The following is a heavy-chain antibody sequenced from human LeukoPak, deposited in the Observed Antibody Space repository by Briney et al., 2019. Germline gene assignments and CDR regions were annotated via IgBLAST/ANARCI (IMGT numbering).Heavy chain of an antibody. Sequence: SXXXXGWIRQPXGXXLEWIGSMYSSGSTYYXPSLKSRVTISVDTSXNQFSLKLSSVTAADTAVYXXXXXXXXXXXXYXXYWGQGTLVTVSS. CDR1: SXXX. J-gene: IGHJ4*02. V-gene: IGHV4-39*07. CDR2: MYSSGST. CDR3: XXXXXXXXXXYXXY.